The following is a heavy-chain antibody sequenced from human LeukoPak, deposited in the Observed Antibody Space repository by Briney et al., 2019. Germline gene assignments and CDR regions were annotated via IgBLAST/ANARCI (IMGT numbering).Heavy chain of an antibody. J-gene: IGHJ4*02. CDR1: GDSVSSNSAA. V-gene: IGHV6-1*01. CDR2: TYYRSKWNF. D-gene: IGHD5-24*01. CDR3: ARDGATSWGYFDY. Sequence: SQTLSVTCAISGDSVSSNSAAWNWIRQSPSRGLEWLGRTYYRSKWNFDYAISVKSRITINPDASKNQFSLQLNSVTPEDTAVYYCARDGATSWGYFDYWGQGTLVTVSS.